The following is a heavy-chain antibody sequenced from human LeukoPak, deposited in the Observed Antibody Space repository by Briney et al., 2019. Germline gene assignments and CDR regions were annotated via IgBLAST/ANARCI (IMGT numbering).Heavy chain of an antibody. CDR1: GYTFTSYG. Sequence: GASVKVSCKASGYTFTSYGISWVRQAPGQGLEWMGGIIPIFGTANYAQKFQGRVTITADESTSTAYMELSSLRSEDTAVYYCARDKYCSSTSCPKEGDAFDIWGQGTMVTVSS. J-gene: IGHJ3*02. CDR3: ARDKYCSSTSCPKEGDAFDI. V-gene: IGHV1-69*13. D-gene: IGHD2-2*01. CDR2: IIPIFGTA.